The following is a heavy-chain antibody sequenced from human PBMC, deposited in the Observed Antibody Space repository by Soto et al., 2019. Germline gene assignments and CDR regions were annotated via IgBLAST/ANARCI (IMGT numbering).Heavy chain of an antibody. V-gene: IGHV1-69*12. CDR1: GGTISTYA. J-gene: IGHJ3*02. CDR2: IIPIFRTP. Sequence: VLLVQSGAEVKQPGSSVKVSCKASGGTISTYAITWVRQAPGQGLEWVGGIIPIFRTPNYAQNLQGRVTITADESTSTAYMELSNLRSEDTAVYYCARGDGDNHAFDIWGQGTVVTVSS. D-gene: IGHD1-26*01. CDR3: ARGDGDNHAFDI.